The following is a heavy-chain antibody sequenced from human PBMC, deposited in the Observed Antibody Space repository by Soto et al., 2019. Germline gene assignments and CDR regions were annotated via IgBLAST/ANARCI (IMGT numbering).Heavy chain of an antibody. CDR3: ARSGIVVVPAAKLYGMDV. CDR1: GGTFSSYA. Sequence: ASVKVSCKASGGTFSSYAISWVRQAPGQGLEWMGGIIPIFGTANYAQKFRGRVTITADESTSTAYMELSSLRSEDTAVYYCARSGIVVVPAAKLYGMDVWGQGTTVTVSS. D-gene: IGHD2-2*01. J-gene: IGHJ6*02. CDR2: IIPIFGTA. V-gene: IGHV1-69*13.